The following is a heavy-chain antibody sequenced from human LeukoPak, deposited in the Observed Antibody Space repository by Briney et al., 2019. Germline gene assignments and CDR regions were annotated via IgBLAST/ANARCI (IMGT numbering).Heavy chain of an antibody. CDR3: VTRWLQFPY. CDR1: GYTFTSYY. J-gene: IGHJ4*02. Sequence: ASVKVSCKASGYTFTSYYMHWVRQAPGQGLEWMGIINPSGGSTSYAQKFQGRVTMTKDMSTSTVYMELSSLRSEDTAVYYCVTRWLQFPYWGQGTLVTVSS. V-gene: IGHV1-46*03. CDR2: INPSGGST. D-gene: IGHD5-24*01.